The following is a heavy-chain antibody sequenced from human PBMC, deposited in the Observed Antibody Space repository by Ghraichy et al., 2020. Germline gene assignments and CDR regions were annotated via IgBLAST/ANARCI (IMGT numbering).Heavy chain of an antibody. D-gene: IGHD6-19*01. Sequence: SETLYLTCTVSGGSISSSSYYWGWIRQPPGKGLEWIGSIYYSGSTYYNPSLKSRVTISVDTSKNQFSLKLSSVTAADTAVYYCARHKGDIAVAGILDVWCQGTTVTVSS. CDR1: GGSISSSSYY. CDR2: IYYSGST. J-gene: IGHJ6*02. V-gene: IGHV4-39*01. CDR3: ARHKGDIAVAGILDV.